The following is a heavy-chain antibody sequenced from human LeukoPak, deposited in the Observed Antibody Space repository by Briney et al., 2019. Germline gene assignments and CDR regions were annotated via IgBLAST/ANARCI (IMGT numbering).Heavy chain of an antibody. CDR2: IYPGDSDT. CDR3: ARGQWGGRNCFFNL. CDR1: GYNFAGYW. D-gene: IGHD3-16*02. Sequence: GESLKISCEASGYNFAGYWIGWVRQRAGEGLEYMGIIYPGDSDTKYGPSFQGLVTISADTSMNTAYLQRSSLEASDTATYYCARGQWGGRNCFFNLWGRGTLVTVSS. J-gene: IGHJ2*01. V-gene: IGHV5-51*01.